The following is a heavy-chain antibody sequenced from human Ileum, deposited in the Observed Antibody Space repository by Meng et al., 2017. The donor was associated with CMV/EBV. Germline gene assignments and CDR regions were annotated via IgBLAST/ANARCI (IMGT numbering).Heavy chain of an antibody. V-gene: IGHV1-46*01. Sequence: ASVKVSCKTSGYTFTSYSVHWLRQVPGQGLEWMGTINPSVASTSYAQKAQKFQARVTMTRYTSASTVYMEVSSLRFEDTAVYYCARSRTQGSGSSSYWGQGTLVTVSS. CDR2: INPSVAST. CDR3: ARSRTQGSGSSSY. D-gene: IGHD3-10*01. J-gene: IGHJ4*02. CDR1: GYTFTSYS.